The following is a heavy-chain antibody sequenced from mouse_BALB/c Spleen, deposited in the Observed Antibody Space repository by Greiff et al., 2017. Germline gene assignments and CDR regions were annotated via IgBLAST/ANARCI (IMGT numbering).Heavy chain of an antibody. J-gene: IGHJ2*01. V-gene: IGHV14-4*02. CDR1: GYNFKDYY. Sequence: EVQLQQSGAELVRSGASVKLSCTASGYNFKDYYMHWVKQRPEQGLEWIGWIDPENGDTEYTPKFQGKATLTADTSSNTAYLQLSSLTSEDTAVYYCNADGYSDYWGQGTTLTVSS. CDR2: IDPENGDT. D-gene: IGHD2-3*01. CDR3: NADGYSDY.